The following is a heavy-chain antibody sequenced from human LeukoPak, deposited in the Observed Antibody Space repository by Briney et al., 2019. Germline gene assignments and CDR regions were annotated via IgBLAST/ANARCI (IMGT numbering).Heavy chain of an antibody. D-gene: IGHD3-22*01. J-gene: IGHJ3*02. V-gene: IGHV1-2*02. CDR2: INPNSGGT. CDR1: GYTFTGYY. CDR3: AREMGRVVVITEFDAFDI. Sequence: ASVKVFCKASGYTFTGYYMHWVRQAPGQGLEWMGWINPNSGGTNYAQKFQGRVTMTRDTSISTAYMELSRLRSDDTAVYYCAREMGRVVVITEFDAFDIWGQGTMVTVSS.